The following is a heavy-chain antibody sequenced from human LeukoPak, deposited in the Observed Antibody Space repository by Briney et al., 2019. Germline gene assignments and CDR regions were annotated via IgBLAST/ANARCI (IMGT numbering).Heavy chain of an antibody. J-gene: IGHJ5*02. Sequence: PSETLSLTCTVSGGSISSYYWSWIRQPPGKGLEWIGYIYYSGSTNYNPSLKSRVTISVDTSKNQFSLKLNSVTAADTAVYYCARASGYSYGWNWFDPWGQGTLVTVSS. CDR2: IYYSGST. V-gene: IGHV4-59*08. CDR1: GGSISSYY. D-gene: IGHD5-18*01. CDR3: ARASGYSYGWNWFDP.